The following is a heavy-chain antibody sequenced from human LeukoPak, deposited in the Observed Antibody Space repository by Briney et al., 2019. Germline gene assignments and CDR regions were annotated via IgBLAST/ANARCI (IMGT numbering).Heavy chain of an antibody. J-gene: IGHJ5*02. CDR2: ICNSGGT. CDR1: GDSISTYY. CDR3: AKTGRPNNSGWYRWFDP. Sequence: TSSETLSLTCTVSGDSISTYYWSWVRQPPGKGLEWIGCICNSGGTNYNPSLKSRVTISVDTSKNQFSLNLSSVTAADTAVCYCAKTGRPNNSGWYRWFDPWGQGTLVTVSS. V-gene: IGHV4-4*09. D-gene: IGHD6-19*01.